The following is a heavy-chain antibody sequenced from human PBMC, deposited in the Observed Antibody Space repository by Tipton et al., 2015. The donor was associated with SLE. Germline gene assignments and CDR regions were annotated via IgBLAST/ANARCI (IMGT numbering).Heavy chain of an antibody. J-gene: IGHJ4*02. V-gene: IGHV4-34*01. CDR2: INHSGST. D-gene: IGHD6-13*01. CDR3: ARGGLAAAGIPPFDY. Sequence: LRLSCAVYGGSFSGYYWSWIRQPPGKGLEWIGEINHSGSTNYNPSLKSRVTMSVDTSKNQFSLKLSSVTAADTAVYYCARGGLAAAGIPPFDYWGQGTLVTVSS. CDR1: GGSFSGYY.